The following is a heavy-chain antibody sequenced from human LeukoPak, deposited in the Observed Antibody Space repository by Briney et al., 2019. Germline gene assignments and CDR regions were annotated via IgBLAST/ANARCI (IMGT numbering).Heavy chain of an antibody. V-gene: IGHV4-38-2*02. Sequence: SETLSLTCTVSGYSISSGYYLGWIRQPPGKGLEWIGSIYHSGSTYYNPSLESRVTISVDTSKNQFSLKLSSVTAADTAVYYCARFIVVVPAAMGAFDIWGQGTMVTVSS. CDR2: IYHSGST. J-gene: IGHJ3*02. CDR1: GYSISSGYY. CDR3: ARFIVVVPAAMGAFDI. D-gene: IGHD2-2*01.